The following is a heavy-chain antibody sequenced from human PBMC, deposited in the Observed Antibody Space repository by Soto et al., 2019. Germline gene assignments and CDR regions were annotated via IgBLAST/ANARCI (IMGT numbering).Heavy chain of an antibody. Sequence: QIQLVQSGAEVKKAGASVKVSCKASGYAFNKHGSSWVRPAPGQGLEWMGWISTDSDRADYAQKFEGRLTMTTYTSTTTAYMDLRSLRSDDTAIYFCVRYRDCSSFSCLDSLDIWGQGTMVSVSS. CDR3: VRYRDCSSFSCLDSLDI. CDR2: ISTDSDRA. J-gene: IGHJ3*02. CDR1: GYAFNKHG. V-gene: IGHV1-18*01. D-gene: IGHD2-2*01.